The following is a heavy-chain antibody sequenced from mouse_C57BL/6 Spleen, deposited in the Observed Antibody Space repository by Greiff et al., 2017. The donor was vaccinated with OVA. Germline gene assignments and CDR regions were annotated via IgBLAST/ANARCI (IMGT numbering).Heavy chain of an antibody. J-gene: IGHJ3*01. CDR1: GYTFTDYN. V-gene: IGHV1-22*01. CDR2: INPNNGST. CDR3: ARVYYDYDVGFAY. D-gene: IGHD2-4*01. Sequence: EVQLQQSGPELVKPGASVKMSCKASGYTFTDYNMHWVKQSHGKSLEWIGYINPNNGSTSYNQKFKGKATLTVNKSSSTAYMELRSLTSEDSAVYYCARVYYDYDVGFAYWGQGTLVTVSA.